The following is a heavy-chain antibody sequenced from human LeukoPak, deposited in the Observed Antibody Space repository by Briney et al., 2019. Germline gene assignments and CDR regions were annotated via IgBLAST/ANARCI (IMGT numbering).Heavy chain of an antibody. CDR1: GLTFNSYG. D-gene: IGHD1-14*01. V-gene: IGHV3-23*01. CDR3: AKGHSAHGTGFDC. CDR2: ISGSGGSI. Sequence: GGSLRLSCAASGLTFNSYGMSWVRQAPGKGLEWVSGISGSGGSIYYADSVKGRFTISRDNSKNTLYLQMNSLRVEDTAVYYCAKGHSAHGTGFDCWGQGTLVAVSS. J-gene: IGHJ4*02.